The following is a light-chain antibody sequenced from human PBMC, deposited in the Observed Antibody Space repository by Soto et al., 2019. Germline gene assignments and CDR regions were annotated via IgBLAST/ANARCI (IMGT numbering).Light chain of an antibody. CDR1: SSDVGGYSY. CDR3: CSYAGAFTYV. Sequence: QSVLTQPRSVSGSPGHSVTMSCTGTSSDVGGYSYVSWYQQHPGKAPKLMISDVSKRPSGVPDRFSGSKFGNTASLTISGLQAEDEADYYCCSYAGAFTYVFGSGTKLTVL. J-gene: IGLJ1*01. CDR2: DVS. V-gene: IGLV2-11*01.